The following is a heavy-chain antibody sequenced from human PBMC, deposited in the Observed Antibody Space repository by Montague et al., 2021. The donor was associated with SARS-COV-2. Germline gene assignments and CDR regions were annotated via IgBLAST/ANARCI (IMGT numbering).Heavy chain of an antibody. V-gene: IGHV3-9*01. J-gene: IGHJ6*02. CDR3: AKDQGYDILTGYYPWGMDF. D-gene: IGHD3-9*01. CDR1: GFTFDDYA. CDR2: ISWNSGSI. Sequence: SLRLSCAASGFTFDDYAMHWVRQAPGKGLEWVSGISWNSGSIDYADSVKGRFTISRDNAKNSLYLQMNSLRAEDTALYYCAKDQGYDILTGYYPWGMDFWGQGTTVTVSS.